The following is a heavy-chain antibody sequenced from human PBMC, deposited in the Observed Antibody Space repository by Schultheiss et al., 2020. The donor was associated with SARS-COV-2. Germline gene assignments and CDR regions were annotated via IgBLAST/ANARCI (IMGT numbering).Heavy chain of an antibody. J-gene: IGHJ4*02. CDR1: GFTFSSYS. CDR3: AREEDYGDYYFDY. CDR2: ISSSSSYI. V-gene: IGHV3-21*01. Sequence: GGSLRLSCAASGFTFSSYSMNWVRQAPGKGLEWVSSISSSSSYIYYADSVKGRFTISRDNSKNTVYLQMNSLRTEDTAMYHCAREEDYGDYYFDYWGQGTLVTVSS. D-gene: IGHD4-17*01.